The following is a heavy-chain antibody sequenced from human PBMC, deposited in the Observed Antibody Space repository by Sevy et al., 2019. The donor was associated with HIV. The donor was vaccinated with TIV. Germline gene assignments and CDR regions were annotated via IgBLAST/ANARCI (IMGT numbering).Heavy chain of an antibody. Sequence: GGSLRLSCVASGFTFSDYYMSWIRQAPGKGLEWLSYIRGSDNTIYYADSVKGRFTISRDNAKSSLYLQMNSLRADDTAVYFCARDHVKDGDLGDYYYFAMDVWGRGTSVTVSS. J-gene: IGHJ6*02. CDR2: IRGSDNTI. CDR1: GFTFSDYY. D-gene: IGHD4-17*01. V-gene: IGHV3-11*01. CDR3: ARDHVKDGDLGDYYYFAMDV.